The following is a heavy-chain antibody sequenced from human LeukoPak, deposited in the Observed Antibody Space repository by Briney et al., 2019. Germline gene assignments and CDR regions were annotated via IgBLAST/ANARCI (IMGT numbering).Heavy chain of an antibody. Sequence: PGRSLRLSCAASGFTFSSFGMHWVRQAPGKGLEWVAVISFDGNNKYYADSVKGRFTISRDNSKSTLSLQMNSLKAEDTAVYFCALLGPVGQQLPALDYYYGIDVWGQGTTVTVSS. V-gene: IGHV3-30*03. CDR2: ISFDGNNK. CDR3: ALLGPVGQQLPALDYYYGIDV. CDR1: GFTFSSFG. D-gene: IGHD6-13*01. J-gene: IGHJ6*02.